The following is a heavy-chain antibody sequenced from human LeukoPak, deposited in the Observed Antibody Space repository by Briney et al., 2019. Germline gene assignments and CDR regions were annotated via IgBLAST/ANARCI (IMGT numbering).Heavy chain of an antibody. J-gene: IGHJ4*02. D-gene: IGHD3-22*01. V-gene: IGHV1-46*01. Sequence: ASVKVSCKASGYSFSTHWMHWVRQAPGQGLEWMGIINPNGGFTSYAQNFQGRVTMTRDTSISTAYMELSRLRSDDTAVYYCARAEYYYASSGYYYWGQGTLVTVSS. CDR2: INPNGGFT. CDR1: GYSFSTHW. CDR3: ARAEYYYASSGYYY.